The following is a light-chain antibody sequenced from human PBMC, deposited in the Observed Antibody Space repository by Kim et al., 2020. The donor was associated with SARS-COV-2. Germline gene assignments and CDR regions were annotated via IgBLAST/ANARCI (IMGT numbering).Light chain of an antibody. CDR2: RNN. V-gene: IGLV1-47*01. CDR1: SSNIGSNY. CDR3: AAWDDSLSGWV. Sequence: GQGVTISCSGSSSNIGSNYVSWYQQVPGTAPKLLNHRNNQRPSGVPDRFSGSKSGTSASLAISGLRSEDEADYYCAAWDDSLSGWVFGGGTKLTVL. J-gene: IGLJ3*02.